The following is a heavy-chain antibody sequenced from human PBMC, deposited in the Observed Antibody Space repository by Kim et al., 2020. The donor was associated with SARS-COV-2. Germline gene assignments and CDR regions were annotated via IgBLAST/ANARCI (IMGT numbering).Heavy chain of an antibody. CDR1: GYTFTTYA. J-gene: IGHJ5*02. CDR2: INAGNGNT. V-gene: IGHV1-3*01. D-gene: IGHD6-19*01. Sequence: ASVKVSCKASGYTFTTYALHWVRQAPGHRLEWMGWINAGNGNTKYSQEFQGRVTITRDTSASTAYMELTSLGSEDTAVYYCARVPGYSSGWGENWFDPWGQGTLVTVSA. CDR3: ARVPGYSSGWGENWFDP.